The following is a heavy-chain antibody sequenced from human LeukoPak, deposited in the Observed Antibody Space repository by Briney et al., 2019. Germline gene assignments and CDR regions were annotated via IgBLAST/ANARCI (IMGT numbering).Heavy chain of an antibody. Sequence: GASVKVPCKASGYTFTGYYMHWVRQAPGQGLEWMGWINPNSGGTNYAQKFQGRATMTRDTSISTAYMELSRLRSDDTAVYYCARDRIAADYDAFDIWGQGTMVTVSS. V-gene: IGHV1-2*02. CDR1: GYTFTGYY. CDR2: INPNSGGT. J-gene: IGHJ3*02. CDR3: ARDRIAADYDAFDI. D-gene: IGHD6-13*01.